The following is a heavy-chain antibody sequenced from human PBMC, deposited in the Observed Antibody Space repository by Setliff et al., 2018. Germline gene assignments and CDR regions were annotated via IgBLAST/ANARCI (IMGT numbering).Heavy chain of an antibody. J-gene: IGHJ3*02. CDR2: IIPIFGTA. CDR3: ARATYYYDSSGYFLDAFDI. CDR1: GGTFSSYA. Sequence: WASVKVSCKASGGTFSSYAISWVRQAPGQGLEWMGGIIPIFGTANYAQKFQGRVTITTDESTSTAYMELSSLRSEDTAVYYCARATYYYDSSGYFLDAFDIWGQGTMVTVSS. V-gene: IGHV1-69*05. D-gene: IGHD3-22*01.